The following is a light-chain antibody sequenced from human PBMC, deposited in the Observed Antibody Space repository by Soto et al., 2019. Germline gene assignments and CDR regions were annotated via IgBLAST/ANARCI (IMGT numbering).Light chain of an antibody. CDR1: QRVSSGY. CDR3: QPYHTSPVT. Sequence: EIVLTQSPGTLSLSPGERATLSCRASQRVSSGYLAWYQQKPGQTPRLLIYGASGRATGIPDRFSGSGSGTDFTLTISRLEPEDFAVYYCQPYHTSPVTLGQGTKV. V-gene: IGKV3-20*01. J-gene: IGKJ1*01. CDR2: GAS.